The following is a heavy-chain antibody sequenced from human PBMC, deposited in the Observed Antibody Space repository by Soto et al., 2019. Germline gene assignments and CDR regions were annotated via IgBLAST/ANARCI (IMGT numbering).Heavy chain of an antibody. CDR2: IYYSGST. CDR1: GGSIIGYC. Sequence: PLEIKPLPCSVAGGSIIGYCWRWIRQPPGKGLEWIGYIYYSGSTNYNPSLKSRVTISVDTSKNQFSLKLSSVTAADTAVYYCASTRDGVVDYWGQGTLVTVSS. V-gene: IGHV4-59*01. CDR3: ASTRDGVVDY. J-gene: IGHJ4*02.